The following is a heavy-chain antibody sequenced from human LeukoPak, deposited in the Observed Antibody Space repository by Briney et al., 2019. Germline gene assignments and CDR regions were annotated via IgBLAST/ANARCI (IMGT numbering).Heavy chain of an antibody. D-gene: IGHD5-12*01. Sequence: ASVKVSCKVSGYTLTELSMHWVRQAPGKGLEWMGGFDPEDGETIYAQKFQGRVTMTEDTSTDTAYMELSSLRSEDTAVYYCARGSRASGYSGYDLDYWGQGTLVTVSS. CDR1: GYTLTELS. J-gene: IGHJ4*02. CDR3: ARGSRASGYSGYDLDY. CDR2: FDPEDGET. V-gene: IGHV1-24*01.